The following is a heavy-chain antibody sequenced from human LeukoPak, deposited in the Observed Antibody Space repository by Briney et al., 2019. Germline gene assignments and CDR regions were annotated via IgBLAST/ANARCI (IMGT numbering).Heavy chain of an antibody. J-gene: IGHJ4*02. CDR3: ARDGNAGAIDY. CDR2: ISSNGGST. D-gene: IGHD1-26*01. Sequence: PGGSLRLSCSASGFTFSSYAMHWVRQAPGKGLEYVSAISSNGGSTYYADSVKGRFTISRDNSKNTLYLQMNSLRAEDTAVYYCARDGNAGAIDYWGQGTLVTVSS. CDR1: GFTFSSYA. V-gene: IGHV3-64*04.